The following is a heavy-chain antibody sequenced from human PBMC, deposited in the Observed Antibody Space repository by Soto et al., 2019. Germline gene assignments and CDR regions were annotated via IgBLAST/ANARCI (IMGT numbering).Heavy chain of an antibody. CDR2: ISSSSSYR. V-gene: IGHV3-21*01. J-gene: IGHJ3*02. CDR1: GFTFSSYG. CDR3: ARGYHYYDSSGYDKWDAFDI. Sequence: EVQLVESGGGLVKPGGSLRLSCAASGFTFSSYGMNWVRQAPGKGLEWVASISSSSSYRDYADSVKGRFTISRDNAKNSLYLQMNSLRAEDTAVYYCARGYHYYDSSGYDKWDAFDIWGQGTMVTVSS. D-gene: IGHD3-22*01.